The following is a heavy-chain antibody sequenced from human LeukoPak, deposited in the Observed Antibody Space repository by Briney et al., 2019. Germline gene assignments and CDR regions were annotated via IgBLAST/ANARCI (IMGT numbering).Heavy chain of an antibody. V-gene: IGHV3-30*03. Sequence: GGSLRLSCAASGFTFSRFDMHWVRQAPGMGPAWVALISSDGSTKYYADSVKGRFTISRDNSKNTLYLQMNSLRAEDTAVYYCSRSRPKFKDFDYWGQGTLVTVSS. CDR1: GFTFSRFD. J-gene: IGHJ4*02. CDR2: ISSDGSTK. CDR3: SRSRPKFKDFDY.